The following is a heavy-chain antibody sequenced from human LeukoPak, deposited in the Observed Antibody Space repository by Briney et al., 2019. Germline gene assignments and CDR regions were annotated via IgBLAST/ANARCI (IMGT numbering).Heavy chain of an antibody. CDR3: SRAVCSGAYCYLFDY. D-gene: IGHD2-15*01. V-gene: IGHV1-2*02. Sequence: ASVKVSRKASGYSFTGYYMHCVRHAPGQGLEWRGRMHTNSGGTNYARNFQGRVTMIRDTYISTAYMEQRSLRSDDTAVYYCSRAVCSGAYCYLFDYWGQGTLVTVSS. J-gene: IGHJ4*02. CDR2: MHTNSGGT. CDR1: GYSFTGYY.